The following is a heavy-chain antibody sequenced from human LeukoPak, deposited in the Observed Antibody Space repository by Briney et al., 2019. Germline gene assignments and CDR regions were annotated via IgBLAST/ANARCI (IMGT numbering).Heavy chain of an antibody. CDR3: ATDRQQGGSGSYWFDP. D-gene: IGHD3-10*01. CDR2: IYYSGTT. Sequence: SGTLSLTCTISGGSITTYYWSWIRQAAGKGLEWVANIYYSGTTTYNPSLKSRVTMSVDTLRNQFSLQLKSVTAADTAMYYCATDRQQGGSGSYWFDPWGQGILVTVSS. CDR1: GGSITTYY. J-gene: IGHJ5*02. V-gene: IGHV4-59*01.